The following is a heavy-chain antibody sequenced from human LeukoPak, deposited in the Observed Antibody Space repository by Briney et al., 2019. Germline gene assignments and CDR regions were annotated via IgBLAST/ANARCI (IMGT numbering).Heavy chain of an antibody. Sequence: GGSLRLSCAASGVTLSRYAMHWVRQAPGKGLEWVSGISWNSGSIDYADSVKGRSTISRDNAKNSLYLQMNSLRAEDTALYYCAKAHSGSSRGGYFDYWGQGTLVTVSS. CDR2: ISWNSGSI. V-gene: IGHV3-9*01. CDR1: GVTLSRYA. D-gene: IGHD1-26*01. J-gene: IGHJ4*02. CDR3: AKAHSGSSRGGYFDY.